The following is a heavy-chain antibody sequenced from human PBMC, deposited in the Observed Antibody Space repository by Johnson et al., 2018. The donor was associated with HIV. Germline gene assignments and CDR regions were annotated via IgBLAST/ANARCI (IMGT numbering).Heavy chain of an antibody. CDR2: IWYDGSNK. CDR1: GFTFSSYG. CDR3: AGHDSSSLPPRDAFDI. J-gene: IGHJ3*02. V-gene: IGHV3-33*01. D-gene: IGHD6-6*01. Sequence: VQLVESGGGLVQPGRSLRLSCAASGFTFSSYGMHWVRQAPGKGLEWVAVIWYDGSNKYYADSVKGRFTISRDNSKNMLYLQMNSLRAEDTAGYYCAGHDSSSLPPRDAFDIWGQGTMVTVSS.